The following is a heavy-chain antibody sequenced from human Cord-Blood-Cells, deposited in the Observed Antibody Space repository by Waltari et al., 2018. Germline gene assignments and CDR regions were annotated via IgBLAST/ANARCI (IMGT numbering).Heavy chain of an antibody. CDR1: GGSFSGYY. Sequence: QVQLQQWGAGLLQPSETLSLTCAVYGGSFSGYYWSWIRQPPGKGLEWIGEINHSGSTNYNPSLKSRVTISVDTSKNQFSLKLSSVTAADTAVYYCARGKGYDILTGYDYWGQGTLVTVSS. J-gene: IGHJ4*02. CDR3: ARGKGYDILTGYDY. D-gene: IGHD3-9*01. V-gene: IGHV4-34*01. CDR2: INHSGST.